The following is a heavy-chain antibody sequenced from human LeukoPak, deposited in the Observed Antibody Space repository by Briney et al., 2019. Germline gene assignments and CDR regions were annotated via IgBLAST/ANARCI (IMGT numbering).Heavy chain of an antibody. Sequence: ASVKVSCKASGYTFSGYYMHWVRQAPGQGLEWMGWIYPNSGGTNYAQKFQGRVTMTRDTSISTAYMELSRLRSDDTAVYYCARGYPLSTTAAGTYFQHWGQGTLVTVSS. J-gene: IGHJ1*01. CDR1: GYTFSGYY. V-gene: IGHV1-2*02. CDR3: ARGYPLSTTAAGTYFQH. CDR2: IYPNSGGT. D-gene: IGHD6-13*01.